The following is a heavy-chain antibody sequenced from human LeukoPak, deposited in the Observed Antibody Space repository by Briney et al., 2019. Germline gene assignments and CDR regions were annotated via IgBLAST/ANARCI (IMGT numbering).Heavy chain of an antibody. D-gene: IGHD2-8*01. Sequence: SETLSLTCAVYGGSFSGYYWSWIRQPPGKGLEWIGEINHSGSTNYNPSLKSRVTISVDTSKNQFSLKLSSVTAADTAVYYCARQLPSYAPSYYYYMDVWGKGTTVTVSS. CDR1: GGSFSGYY. CDR3: ARQLPSYAPSYYYYMDV. V-gene: IGHV4-34*01. J-gene: IGHJ6*03. CDR2: INHSGST.